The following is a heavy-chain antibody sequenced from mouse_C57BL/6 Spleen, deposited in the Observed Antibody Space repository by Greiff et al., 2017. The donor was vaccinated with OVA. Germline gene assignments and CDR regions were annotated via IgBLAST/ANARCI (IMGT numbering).Heavy chain of an antibody. CDR3: AKGDGYYGVFYAMDY. CDR2: ISSGSSTI. D-gene: IGHD2-3*01. V-gene: IGHV5-17*01. J-gene: IGHJ4*01. CDR1: GFTFSDYG. Sequence: EVKVEESGGGLVKPGGSLKLSCAASGFTFSDYGMHWVRQAPEKGLEWVAYISSGSSTIYYADTVKGRFTISRDNAKNTLFLQMTSLRSEDTAMYYCAKGDGYYGVFYAMDYWGQGTSVTVSS.